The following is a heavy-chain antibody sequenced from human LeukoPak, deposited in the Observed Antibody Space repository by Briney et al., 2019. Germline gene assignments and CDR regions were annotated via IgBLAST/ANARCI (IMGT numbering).Heavy chain of an antibody. CDR3: ARRARSSGWYYYYYMDV. Sequence: SSETLPLTCTVSGGSISSYYWSWIRQPPGKGLEWIGYIYYSGSTNYNPSLKSRVTISVDTSKNQFSLKLSSVTAADTAVYYCARRARSSGWYYYYYMDVWGKGTTVTVSS. CDR1: GGSISSYY. J-gene: IGHJ6*03. D-gene: IGHD6-19*01. V-gene: IGHV4-59*08. CDR2: IYYSGST.